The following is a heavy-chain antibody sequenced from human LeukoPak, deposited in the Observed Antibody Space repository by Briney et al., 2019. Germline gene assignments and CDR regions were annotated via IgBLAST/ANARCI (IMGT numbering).Heavy chain of an antibody. CDR1: GFTFSNYA. V-gene: IGHV3-23*01. CDR2: ISGSGGST. J-gene: IGHJ4*02. CDR3: AKDRQGPIVVGPFDS. D-gene: IGHD3-22*01. Sequence: GGSLRLSCAASGFTFSNYAMSWVRQTPEKGLEWVSGISGSGGSTYNADSVKGRFTISRDNSKNRLYLQMNGLRADDTAVYYCAKDRQGPIVVGPFDSWGQGTLVTVSS.